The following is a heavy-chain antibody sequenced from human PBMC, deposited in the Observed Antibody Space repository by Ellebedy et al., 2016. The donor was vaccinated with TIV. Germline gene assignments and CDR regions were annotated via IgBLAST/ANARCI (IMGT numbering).Heavy chain of an antibody. V-gene: IGHV1-69*04. CDR1: GGTFSSYA. D-gene: IGHD3-10*01. CDR3: ARDHFMVRGVIMMDDAFDI. Sequence: ASVKVSCKASGGTFSSYAISWVRQAPGQGLEWMGRIIPILGIANYAQKFQGRVTITADKSTSTAYMELSSLRSEDTAVYYCARDHFMVRGVIMMDDAFDIWGQGTMVTVSS. J-gene: IGHJ3*02. CDR2: IIPILGIA.